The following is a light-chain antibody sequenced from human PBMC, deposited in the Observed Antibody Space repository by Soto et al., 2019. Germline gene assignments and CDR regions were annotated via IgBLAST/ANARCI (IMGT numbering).Light chain of an antibody. CDR2: DAS. CDR3: QQYNNWPLT. Sequence: EIVITQSPATLPVSPGEGATLSCRASHSIRSNLAWYQQKPGQAPRLLIYDASTRATDIPARFSGSGSGTEFTLTIGSLQSEDFAVYYCQQYNNWPLTFGGGNKVEIK. V-gene: IGKV3-15*01. J-gene: IGKJ4*01. CDR1: HSIRSN.